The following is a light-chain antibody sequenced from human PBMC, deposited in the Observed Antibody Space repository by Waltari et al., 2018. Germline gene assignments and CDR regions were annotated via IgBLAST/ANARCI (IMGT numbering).Light chain of an antibody. CDR1: QSLLYSNGNNH. Sequence: EIVMTQSPLSLPVTAGEPASISCRSSQSLLYSNGNNHLDWHLQKPGQSPQLLIYLGSNRAPGFPDRFSGSGSGTDFTLKISRVEAEDVGVYYCMQTLQTPLTFGGGTKVEI. CDR2: LGS. V-gene: IGKV2-28*01. CDR3: MQTLQTPLT. J-gene: IGKJ4*01.